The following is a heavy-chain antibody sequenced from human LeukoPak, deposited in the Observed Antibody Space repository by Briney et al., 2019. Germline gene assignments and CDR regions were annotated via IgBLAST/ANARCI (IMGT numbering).Heavy chain of an antibody. V-gene: IGHV4-59*01. D-gene: IGHD2-21*02. CDR1: VASMSTYY. J-gene: IGHJ6*03. CDR2: IYLSGCT. Sequence: SETLSLTCTVSVASMSTYYWSWIRQPSGKGLEWIAYIYLSGCTNYNPSLKSRVTISVDTSKNQFSLKLSSVTAADTAVYYCARVYCGGDCYDYYYYYMDVWGKGTTVTISS. CDR3: ARVYCGGDCYDYYYYYMDV.